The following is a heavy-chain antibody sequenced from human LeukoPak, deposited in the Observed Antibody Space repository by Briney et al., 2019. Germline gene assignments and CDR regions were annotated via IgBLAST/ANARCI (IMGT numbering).Heavy chain of an antibody. CDR3: AKGPTIPSYYPSGSYYETKAQFDA. D-gene: IGHD3-10*01. J-gene: IGHJ4*02. Sequence: PGGSLRLSCAASGFTFSSYEMNWVRQAPGKGLEWVSYISSSGSTIYYADSVRGRFTVSRDNSKNSLYLQMNSLRTEDTALYYCAKGPTIPSYYPSGSYYETKAQFDAWGQGTLVTVSS. CDR1: GFTFSSYE. CDR2: ISSSGSTI. V-gene: IGHV3-48*03.